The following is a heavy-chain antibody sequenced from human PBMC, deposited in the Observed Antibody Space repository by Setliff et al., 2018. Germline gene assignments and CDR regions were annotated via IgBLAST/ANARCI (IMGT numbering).Heavy chain of an antibody. Sequence: PGGSLRLSCAASGFTFSSYEMNWVRQAPGKGLEWVANIKQDGSEKYYVDSVKGRFTISRDNAKNSLYLQMNSLRAEDTAVYYCARDGGEYWGQGTRVTVSS. J-gene: IGHJ4*02. D-gene: IGHD3-16*01. V-gene: IGHV3-7*01. CDR3: ARDGGEY. CDR2: IKQDGSEK. CDR1: GFTFSSYE.